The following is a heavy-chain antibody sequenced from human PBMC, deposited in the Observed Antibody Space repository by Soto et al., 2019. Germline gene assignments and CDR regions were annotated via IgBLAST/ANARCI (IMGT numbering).Heavy chain of an antibody. D-gene: IGHD2-2*01. CDR2: IYHSGST. CDR1: GGSISSGGYS. Sequence: SETLSLTCAVSGGSISSGGYSWSWIRQPPGKGLEWIGYIYHSGSTYYNPSLKSRVTISVDTSKNQFSLKLSSVTVADTAVYYCAKHVVPDANYYAYWGQGTLVTVSS. V-gene: IGHV4-30-2*01. CDR3: AKHVVPDANYYAY. J-gene: IGHJ4*02.